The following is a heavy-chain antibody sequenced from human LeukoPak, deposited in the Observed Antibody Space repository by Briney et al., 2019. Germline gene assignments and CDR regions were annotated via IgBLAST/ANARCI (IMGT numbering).Heavy chain of an antibody. J-gene: IGHJ4*02. V-gene: IGHV4-38-2*01. CDR1: GYSISSGYF. D-gene: IGHD3/OR15-3a*01. CDR3: ARQGGGLVIDY. Sequence: PSETLSLTCAVSGYSISSGYFWGWIRQPPGKGLEWIGTIYHSGTTYYNPSLKSRATTSGDTSKNEFSLKLSPVTAADTAVYYCARQGGGLVIDYWGQGTLVTVSS. CDR2: IYHSGTT.